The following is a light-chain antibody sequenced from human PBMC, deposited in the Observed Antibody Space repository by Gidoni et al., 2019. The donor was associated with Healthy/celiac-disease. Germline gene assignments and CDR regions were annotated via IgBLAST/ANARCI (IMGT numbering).Light chain of an antibody. V-gene: IGLV2-8*01. J-gene: IGLJ2*01. CDR1: SSDVGGYNY. CDR2: EVS. Sequence: QSALTQPPSASGSPGLSVTISCTGTSSDVGGYNYVSWYQQHPGKAPKLMIYEVSKRPSGVPDRFSGSKSGNTASLTVSGLQAEDEADYYCSSYAGSNSHVVFGGGTKLTVL. CDR3: SSYAGSNSHVV.